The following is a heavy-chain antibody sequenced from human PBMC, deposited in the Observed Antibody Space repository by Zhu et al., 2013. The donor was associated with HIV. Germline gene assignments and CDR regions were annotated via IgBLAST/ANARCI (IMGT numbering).Heavy chain of an antibody. CDR3: ASAYWYFDWLLKRHYYYYGMDV. J-gene: IGHJ6*02. CDR2: MNPNSGNT. D-gene: IGHD3-9*01. V-gene: IGHV1-8*01. CDR1: GYTFTSYD. Sequence: QVQLVQSGAEVKKPGASVKVSCKASGYTFTSYDINWVRQATGQGLEWMGWMNPNSGNTGYAQKFQGRVTMTRNTSISTAYMELSSLRSEDTAVYYCASAYWYFDWLLKRHYYYYGMDVWGQGTTVTVSS.